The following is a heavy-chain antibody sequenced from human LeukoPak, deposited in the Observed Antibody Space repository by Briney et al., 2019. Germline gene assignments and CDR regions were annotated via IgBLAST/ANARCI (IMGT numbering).Heavy chain of an antibody. V-gene: IGHV1-69*01. J-gene: IGHJ4*02. CDR2: IIPMFDTA. Sequence: KVSCKASGYTFTNYGISWVRQAPGQGLEWMGGIIPMFDTANYVEKFQGRVTITADESTSTAYMELSSLRSEDTAVYYCARGEVPPHYFDYWGQGTLVTVSS. CDR3: ARGEVPPHYFDY. CDR1: GYTFTNYG.